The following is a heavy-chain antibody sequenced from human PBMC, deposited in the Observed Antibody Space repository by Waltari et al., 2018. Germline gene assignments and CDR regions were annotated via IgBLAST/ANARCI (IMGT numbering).Heavy chain of an antibody. J-gene: IGHJ6*02. V-gene: IGHV3-33*01. CDR2: IWYDGSNK. Sequence: QVQLVESGGGVVQPGRSLRLSCAASGFTFSSYGMHWVRQAPGKGLGWVAVIWYDGSNKDYADSVKGRFTISRDNSKNTLYLQMNSRRAEDTAVYYCARVEASSYGYPYYYYYGMDVWGQGTTVTVSS. D-gene: IGHD5-18*01. CDR3: ARVEASSYGYPYYYYYGMDV. CDR1: GFTFSSYG.